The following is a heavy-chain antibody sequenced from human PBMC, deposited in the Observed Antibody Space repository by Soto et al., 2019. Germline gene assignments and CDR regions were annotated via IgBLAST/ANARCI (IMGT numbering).Heavy chain of an antibody. V-gene: IGHV1-3*01. D-gene: IGHD5-12*01. CDR1: GYTVTSYA. CDR2: INAGNGNT. CDR3: ARDGYNYPNAFDI. J-gene: IGHJ3*02. Sequence: GASGKVCCKASGYTVTSYAMHWLRQAPGQRLEWMGWINAGNGNTKYSQKFQGRVTITRDTSASTAYMELSSLRSEDTAVYYCARDGYNYPNAFDIWGQGTMVTVSS.